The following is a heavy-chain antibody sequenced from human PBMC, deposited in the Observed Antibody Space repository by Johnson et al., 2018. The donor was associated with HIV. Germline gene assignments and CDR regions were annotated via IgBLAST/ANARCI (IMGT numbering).Heavy chain of an antibody. CDR3: AKDLETGDDYVWGSYQLGAFDI. J-gene: IGHJ3*02. V-gene: IGHV3-20*04. CDR1: GFTFDDYD. Sequence: VQLVASGGGLVKPGGSLRLSCAASGFTFDDYDMTWVRQPPGKGLEWVSGINWNGGSTGYADSVKGRFTLSRDSSKNTLYLQMNSLRAEDTAVYYCAKDLETGDDYVWGSYQLGAFDIWGQGTMVTVSS. D-gene: IGHD3-16*02. CDR2: INWNGGST.